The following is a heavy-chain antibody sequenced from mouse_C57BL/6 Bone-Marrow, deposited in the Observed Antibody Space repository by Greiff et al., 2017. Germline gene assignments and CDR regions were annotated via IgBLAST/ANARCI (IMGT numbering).Heavy chain of an antibody. CDR3: TFYSKWTWCAY. V-gene: IGHV14-4*01. CDR2: IDPENGDT. Sequence: VQLQQSGAELVRPGASVKLSCTASGFNIKDDYMHWVKQRPEQGLEWIGGIDPENGDTEYASKFQGQATISAYTSSNKAYLQLSRLTSEDTAVYYCTFYSKWTWCAYWGQGTLVTVSA. D-gene: IGHD2-5*01. J-gene: IGHJ3*01. CDR1: GFNIKDDY.